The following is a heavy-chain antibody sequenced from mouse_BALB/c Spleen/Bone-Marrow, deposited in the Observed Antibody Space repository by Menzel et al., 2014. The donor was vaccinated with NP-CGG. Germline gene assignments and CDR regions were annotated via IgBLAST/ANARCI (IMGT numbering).Heavy chain of an antibody. CDR1: GFSLTDYG. CDR2: IWGDGRT. CDR3: ARNCYDSSFYFDY. Sequence: VKLMESGPGLVAPSQSLSITCTVSGFSLTDYGVNWVRQPPGKGLEWLGMIWGDGRTDYNSALKSRLSISKDNSKSQVFLKMNSLQTDDTARYYCARNCYDSSFYFDYWGQGTTLTVSS. V-gene: IGHV2-6-7*01. D-gene: IGHD1-1*01. J-gene: IGHJ2*01.